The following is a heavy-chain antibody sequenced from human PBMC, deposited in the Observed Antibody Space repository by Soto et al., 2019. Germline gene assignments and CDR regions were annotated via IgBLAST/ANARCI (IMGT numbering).Heavy chain of an antibody. V-gene: IGHV3-7*05. CDR2: IKEDGSET. Sequence: EVHLVETGGGLVQPGGALRLSCAASGFTFSGYWLKWVRQAPGKGLEWVATIKEDGSETYYVESVKVRFTMSRDSTKNSVHVQMNCLRVEDTAVYYCASQRGDWGQGTLVTVSS. J-gene: IGHJ4*02. CDR3: ASQRGD. CDR1: GFTFSGYW.